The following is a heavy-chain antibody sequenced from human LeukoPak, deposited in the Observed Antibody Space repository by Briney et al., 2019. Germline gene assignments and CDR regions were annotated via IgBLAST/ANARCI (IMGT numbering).Heavy chain of an antibody. J-gene: IGHJ3*02. D-gene: IGHD4-17*01. CDR2: IRGGGGSA. CDR1: GFTFSAYA. Sequence: PGGSLRLSCTASGFTFSAYAMMWVRQAPGKGPEWVSAIRGGGGSAFYADSVKGQFTISRDNSKYTLFLQMNSLRAEDTAVYYCARDPNGDYIGAFDMWGPGTMVTVSS. V-gene: IGHV3-23*01. CDR3: ARDPNGDYIGAFDM.